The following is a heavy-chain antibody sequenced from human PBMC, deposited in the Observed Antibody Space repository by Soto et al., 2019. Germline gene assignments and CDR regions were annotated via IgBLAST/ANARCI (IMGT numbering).Heavy chain of an antibody. CDR2: IYPGDSDT. CDR3: ARPGYYDSSGFFNFDY. V-gene: IGHV5-51*01. Sequence: LGESLKISCKASGYNFNTYWIGWVRQLPGKGLEWMGIIYPGDSDTRYSPSFQGQVAISADKSFTTVYLQWNSLKASDTAIYYCARPGYYDSSGFFNFDYWGQGPLVTVSS. CDR1: GYNFNTYW. D-gene: IGHD3-22*01. J-gene: IGHJ4*02.